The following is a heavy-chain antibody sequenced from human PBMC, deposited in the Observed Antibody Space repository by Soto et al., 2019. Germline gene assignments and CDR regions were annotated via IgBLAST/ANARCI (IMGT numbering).Heavy chain of an antibody. CDR1: GGTFSNYA. CDR2: TSPIFGTA. Sequence: QVQLVQSGAEVKKPGSSMKVSCKASGGTFSNYAISWVRQAPGQGLEWMGGTSPIFGTANYAQKFQGRVTITADESTSTAYMELSSLRSEDTAVYYCARGGPTYYFDYWGQGTLVTVSS. V-gene: IGHV1-69*12. CDR3: ARGGPTYYFDY. J-gene: IGHJ4*02.